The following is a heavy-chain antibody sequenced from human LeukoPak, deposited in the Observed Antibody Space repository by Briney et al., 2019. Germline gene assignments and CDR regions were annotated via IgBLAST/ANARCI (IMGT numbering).Heavy chain of an antibody. CDR2: INTYNGNT. D-gene: IGHD2-15*01. J-gene: IGHJ4*02. V-gene: IGHV1-18*01. CDR3: ARDCIGCHGFDY. CDR1: GYTFTNYG. Sequence: ASVKVSCKASGYTFTNYGITWMRQAPGQGLEWMGWINTYNGNTNYVQKLQGRVTMTTDTSTSTAYMELRSLRSDDTAVYYCARDCIGCHGFDYWGQGTLVTVSS.